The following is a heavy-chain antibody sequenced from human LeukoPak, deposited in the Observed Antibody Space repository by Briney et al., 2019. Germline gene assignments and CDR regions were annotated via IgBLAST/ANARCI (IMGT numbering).Heavy chain of an antibody. J-gene: IGHJ6*02. D-gene: IGHD6-13*01. CDR1: GFTFSSYS. Sequence: GGSLRLSCAASGFTFSSYSMNWVRQAPGKGLEWVSSISSSSSYIYYAGSVKGRFTISRDNAKNSLYLQMNSLRAEDTAVYYCARERTGYSSSWSHYYYYGMDVWGQGTTVTVSS. CDR2: ISSSSSYI. V-gene: IGHV3-21*01. CDR3: ARERTGYSSSWSHYYYYGMDV.